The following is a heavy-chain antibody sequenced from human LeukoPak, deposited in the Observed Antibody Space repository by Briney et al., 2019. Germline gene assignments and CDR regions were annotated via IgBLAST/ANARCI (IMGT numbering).Heavy chain of an antibody. Sequence: SETLSLTCTVSGGSISSYYWRWIRQPPGKGLEWIGYIYYSGSTNYNPSLKSRVTISVDTSKNQFSLKLSSVTAADTAVYYCARQDGSRTTVVDNWFDPWGQGTLVTVSS. CDR3: ARQDGSRTTVVDNWFDP. J-gene: IGHJ5*02. D-gene: IGHD4-23*01. CDR2: IYYSGST. CDR1: GGSISSYY. V-gene: IGHV4-59*08.